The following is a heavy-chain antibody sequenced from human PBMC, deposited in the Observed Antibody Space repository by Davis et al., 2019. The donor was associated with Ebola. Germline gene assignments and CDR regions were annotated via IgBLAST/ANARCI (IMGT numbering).Heavy chain of an antibody. CDR2: IIPIFGTA. V-gene: IGHV1-69*06. CDR1: GGTFSSYA. D-gene: IGHD6-13*01. CDR3: ASQGSSSWYDWSYYYGMDV. J-gene: IGHJ6*02. Sequence: AASVKVSCKASGGTFSSYAISWVRQAPGQGLEWMGGIIPIFGTANYAQKFQGRVTITADKSTSTAYMELSSLRSEDTAVYYCASQGSSSWYDWSYYYGMDVWGQGTTVTVSS.